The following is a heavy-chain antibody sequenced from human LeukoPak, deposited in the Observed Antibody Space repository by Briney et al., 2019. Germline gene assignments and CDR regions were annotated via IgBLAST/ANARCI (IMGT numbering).Heavy chain of an antibody. CDR2: IYYSGST. D-gene: IGHD5-24*01. V-gene: IGHV4-31*03. CDR3: ARDKFSNTKRDGSYYFDY. J-gene: IGHJ4*02. Sequence: SETLSLTCTVSGGSISGGGYYWSWIRQHPGKGLEWIGYIYYSGSTYYNPSLKSRVTIPVDTSKNQFSLKLSSVTAADTAVYYCARDKFSNTKRDGSYYFDYWGQGTLVTVSS. CDR1: GGSISGGGYY.